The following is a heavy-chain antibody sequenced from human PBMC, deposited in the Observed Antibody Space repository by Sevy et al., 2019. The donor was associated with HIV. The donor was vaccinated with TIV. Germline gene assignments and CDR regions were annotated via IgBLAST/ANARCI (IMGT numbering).Heavy chain of an antibody. CDR1: GFTFTSQA. CDR3: VKVAGSGTYYSGDFDY. D-gene: IGHD3-10*01. J-gene: IGHJ4*02. CDR2: ISSSGAST. Sequence: GRCLRLSCAASGFTFTSQAMSWVRQAPGKGLEWVSGISSSGASTYYAESAKGRFTISRDNSKSTLYLQMNSLRAEDTALYYCVKVAGSGTYYSGDFDYWGQGTLVTVSS. V-gene: IGHV3-23*01.